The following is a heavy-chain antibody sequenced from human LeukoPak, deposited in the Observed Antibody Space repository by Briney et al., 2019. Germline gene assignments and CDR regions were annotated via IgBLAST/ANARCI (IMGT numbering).Heavy chain of an antibody. D-gene: IGHD4-17*01. Sequence: KAGGSLRLSCAASGFNFNNAWMNWVRQAPGKGLEWVGRIKSKSDGGTTDNAAPVKGRFTISKDDSKNTLYLQMNSLKTEDTGIYYCTTGTLTSDYWGQGTLVTVSS. CDR2: IKSKSDGGTT. V-gene: IGHV3-15*01. CDR3: TTGTLTSDY. CDR1: GFNFNNAW. J-gene: IGHJ4*02.